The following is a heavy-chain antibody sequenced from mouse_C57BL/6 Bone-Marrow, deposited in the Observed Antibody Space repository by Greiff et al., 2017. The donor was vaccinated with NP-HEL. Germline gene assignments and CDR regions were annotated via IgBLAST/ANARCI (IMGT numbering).Heavy chain of an antibody. J-gene: IGHJ3*01. D-gene: IGHD3-2*02. CDR1: GYTFTEYT. V-gene: IGHV1-62-2*01. CDR3: ARHDGDSSGYGGLFAY. Sequence: QVQLKESGAELVKPGASVKLSCKASGYTFTEYTIHWVKQRSGQGLEWIGWFYPGSGSIKYNEKFKDKATLTADKSSSTVYMELSRLTSEDSAVYFCARHDGDSSGYGGLFAYWGQGTLVTVSA. CDR2: FYPGSGSI.